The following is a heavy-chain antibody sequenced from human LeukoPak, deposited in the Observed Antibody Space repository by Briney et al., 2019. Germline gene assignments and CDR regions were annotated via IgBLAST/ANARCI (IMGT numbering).Heavy chain of an antibody. CDR3: ARAGVGATALYWYFDL. CDR2: IGTAGDT. D-gene: IGHD1-26*01. J-gene: IGHJ2*01. Sequence: PGGSLRLSCAASGFTFSGYDMHWVRQATGKGLEWVSAIGTAGDTYYPGSVKGRFTISRENAKNSLYLQMNSLRAGDTAVYYCARAGVGATALYWYFDLWGRGTLVTVSS. CDR1: GFTFSGYD. V-gene: IGHV3-13*01.